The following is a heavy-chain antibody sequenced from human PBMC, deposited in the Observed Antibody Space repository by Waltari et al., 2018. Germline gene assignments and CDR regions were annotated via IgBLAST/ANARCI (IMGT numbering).Heavy chain of an antibody. D-gene: IGHD1-1*01. J-gene: IGHJ4*02. CDR2: ISSSGRTI. CDR1: GFTFSSYE. V-gene: IGHV3-48*03. CDR3: ARGDDGIGLDY. Sequence: EVQLVESGGGLVQPGGSLRLSCAASGFTFSSYEMNWVRQAPGKGLEWVSYISSSGRTIIYADSVKGRFTIARDNAKNSLYLQMNSLRAEDTAVYYCARGDDGIGLDYWGQGTLVTVSS.